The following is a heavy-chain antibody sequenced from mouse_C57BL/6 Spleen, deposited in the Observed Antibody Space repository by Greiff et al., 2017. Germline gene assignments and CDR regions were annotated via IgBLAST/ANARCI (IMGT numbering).Heavy chain of an antibody. Sequence: VQLQESGAELARPGASVKLSCKASGYTFTSYGISWVKQRTGQGLEWIGEIYPRSGNTYYNEKFKGKATLTADKSSSTAYMELRSLTSEASAVYFCAGVYGSSYTIDYWGQGTTLTVSS. D-gene: IGHD1-1*01. J-gene: IGHJ2*01. CDR3: AGVYGSSYTIDY. V-gene: IGHV1-81*01. CDR1: GYTFTSYG. CDR2: IYPRSGNT.